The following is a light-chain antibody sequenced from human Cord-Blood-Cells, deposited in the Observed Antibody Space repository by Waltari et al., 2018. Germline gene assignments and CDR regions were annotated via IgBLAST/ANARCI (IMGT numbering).Light chain of an antibody. J-gene: IGLJ1*01. CDR3: SSYTSSSTYV. V-gene: IGLV2-14*01. Sequence: QSALPQPASVSGSPGQSITISCTGTSSDVGGSNYVSWDQQHPGKAPKLMIYEVSNRPSGVSNRFSGSKSGNTASLTISGLQAEDEADYYCSSYTSSSTYVFGTGTKVTVL. CDR2: EVS. CDR1: SSDVGGSNY.